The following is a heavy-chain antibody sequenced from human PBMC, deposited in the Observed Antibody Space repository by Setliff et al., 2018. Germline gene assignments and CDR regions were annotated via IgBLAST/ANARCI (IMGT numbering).Heavy chain of an antibody. D-gene: IGHD6-13*01. J-gene: IGHJ4*02. CDR1: GYTFTTYY. CDR2: INTGSGSA. V-gene: IGHV1-46*01. Sequence: ASVKVSCKASGYTFTTYYMHWVRQAPGQGLEWMGTINTGSGSASIVDQFQGRVTMTRDTSTSTVNMEFSSLRSDDTAVYYCARAKGQLDYWGQGTLVTVSS. CDR3: ARAKGQLDY.